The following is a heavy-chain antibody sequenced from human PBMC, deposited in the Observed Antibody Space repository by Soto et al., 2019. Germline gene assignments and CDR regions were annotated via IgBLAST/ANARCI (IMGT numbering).Heavy chain of an antibody. CDR1: GASMSNDY. CDR2: IYSNGIA. V-gene: IGHV4-59*01. D-gene: IGHD3-16*01. Sequence: SETLSLTCTVSGASMSNDYWSWIRQPPGKGLECIGYIYSNGIANYSPSLKSRVTISMDSSKNQFSLKLSSVTAADTAVYHCARLGLRVYDFDSWGQGTLVTV. CDR3: ARLGLRVYDFDS. J-gene: IGHJ4*01.